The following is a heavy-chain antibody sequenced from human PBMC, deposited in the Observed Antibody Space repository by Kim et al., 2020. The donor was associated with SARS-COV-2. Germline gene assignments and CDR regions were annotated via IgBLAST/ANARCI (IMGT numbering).Heavy chain of an antibody. D-gene: IGHD3-9*01. J-gene: IGHJ6*02. CDR3: AREILTGLYYYYGMDV. CDR2: IYYSGST. Sequence: SETLSLTCTVSGGSISSSSYYWGWIRQPPGKGLEWIGSIYYSGSTYYNPSLKSRVTISVDTSKNQFSLKLSSVTAADTAVYYCAREILTGLYYYYGMDVWGQGTTVTVSS. V-gene: IGHV4-39*02. CDR1: GGSISSSSYY.